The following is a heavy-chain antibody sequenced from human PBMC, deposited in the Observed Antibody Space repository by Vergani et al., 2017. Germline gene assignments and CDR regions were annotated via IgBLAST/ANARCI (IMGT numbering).Heavy chain of an antibody. CDR3: AKGRITMIYHY. J-gene: IGHJ4*02. Sequence: EVQLLESGGGLVQPGGSLRLSCEASGFSFPGYAMSWVRQAPGKGLEWVSSVSGSSATPYYADSVKGRFIISRDNSKNTLHLQMNSLRADDTAVYYCAKGRITMIYHYWGQGTLVTVSS. V-gene: IGHV3-23*01. CDR2: VSGSSATP. D-gene: IGHD3-22*01. CDR1: GFSFPGYA.